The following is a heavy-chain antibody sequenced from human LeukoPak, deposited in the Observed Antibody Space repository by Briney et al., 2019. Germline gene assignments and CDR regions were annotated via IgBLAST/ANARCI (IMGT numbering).Heavy chain of an antibody. Sequence: GGSLRLSCVASGFTLRSYVMNWVRQTPGKGLEWGSSISGSGDSTFYADSVKGRFSISRDNSKNTLYLQVTGLRTEDTAVYYCAKDRLLNCRGDCYIFDYWGQGTVVTVSS. V-gene: IGHV3-23*01. CDR3: AKDRLLNCRGDCYIFDY. D-gene: IGHD2-21*02. J-gene: IGHJ4*02. CDR2: ISGSGDST. CDR1: GFTLRSYV.